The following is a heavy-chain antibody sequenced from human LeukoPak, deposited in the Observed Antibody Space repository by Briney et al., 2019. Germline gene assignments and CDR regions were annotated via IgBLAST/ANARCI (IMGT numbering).Heavy chain of an antibody. Sequence: PGGSLRLSCAASGFTFSSYWMNWARQAPGKGLEWVANIKQDGSEKYYVDSVKGRFTISRDNAKNSLYLQMNSLRAEDTAVYYCARDCSGGTCYSQYYYGMDVWGQGTTVTVSS. D-gene: IGHD2-15*01. CDR1: GFTFSSYW. CDR3: ARDCSGGTCYSQYYYGMDV. V-gene: IGHV3-7*03. J-gene: IGHJ6*02. CDR2: IKQDGSEK.